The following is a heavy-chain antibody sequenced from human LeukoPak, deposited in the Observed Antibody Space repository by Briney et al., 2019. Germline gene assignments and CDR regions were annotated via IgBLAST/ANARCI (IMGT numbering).Heavy chain of an antibody. Sequence: GGSLRLSCAASGFTFSSYAMSWVRQAPGKRLEWVSAISGSGGSTYYADSVKGRFTISRDNSKNTLYLQMNSLRAEDTAVYYCAKQMWIQLWFPFDYWGQGTLVTVSS. J-gene: IGHJ4*02. CDR1: GFTFSSYA. CDR3: AKQMWIQLWFPFDY. CDR2: ISGSGGST. D-gene: IGHD5-18*01. V-gene: IGHV3-23*01.